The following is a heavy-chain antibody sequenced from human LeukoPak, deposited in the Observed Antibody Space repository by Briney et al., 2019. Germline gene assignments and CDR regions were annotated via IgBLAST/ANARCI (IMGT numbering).Heavy chain of an antibody. Sequence: ASVKVSCKVSGYTLTELSMHWVRQAPGKGLEWMGGFDPEDGETIYAQKFQGRVTMTEDTSTDTAYMELSSLRSEDTAVYYCALGRRGLSSNDYRGQGTLVTVSS. J-gene: IGHJ4*02. CDR1: GYTLTELS. CDR3: ALGRRGLSSNDY. CDR2: FDPEDGET. D-gene: IGHD3/OR15-3a*01. V-gene: IGHV1-24*01.